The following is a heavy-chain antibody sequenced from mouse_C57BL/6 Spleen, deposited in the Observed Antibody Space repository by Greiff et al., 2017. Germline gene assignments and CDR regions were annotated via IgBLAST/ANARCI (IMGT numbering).Heavy chain of an antibody. CDR3: ASGYGY. CDR1: GYTFTSYW. CDR2: IDPSDSYT. J-gene: IGHJ2*01. Sequence: QVQLQQPGAELVKPGASVKLSCKASGYTFTSYWMQWVKQRPGQGLEWIGEIDPSDSYTNYTQKFKGKATLTVDTSSSTAYMQLSSLTSEDSAVYYCASGYGYWGQGTTLTVSS. D-gene: IGHD2-2*01. V-gene: IGHV1-50*01.